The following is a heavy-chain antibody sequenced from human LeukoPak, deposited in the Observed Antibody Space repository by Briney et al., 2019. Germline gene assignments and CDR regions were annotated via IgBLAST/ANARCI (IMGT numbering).Heavy chain of an antibody. CDR3: ARDPRSLDDNWFDP. V-gene: IGHV1-2*02. CDR1: GSTFTGYY. J-gene: IGHJ5*02. D-gene: IGHD1-1*01. CDR2: INPNSGGT. Sequence: ASVKVSCKASGSTFTGYYMHWVRQAAGQGLEWMGWINPNSGGTNYAQEFQGRVTMTRDTSISTAYMELSRLRSDDTAVYYCARDPRSLDDNWFDPWGQGTLVTVSS.